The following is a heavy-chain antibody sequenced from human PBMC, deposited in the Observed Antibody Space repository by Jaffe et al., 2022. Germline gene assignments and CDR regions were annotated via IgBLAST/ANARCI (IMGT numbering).Heavy chain of an antibody. D-gene: IGHD3-16*02. CDR3: ARDVPGVITFGGVIVRGEYYFDY. CDR2: IYTSGST. V-gene: IGHV4-61*02. J-gene: IGHJ4*02. Sequence: QVQLQESGPGLVKPSQTLSLTCTVSGGSISSGSYYWSWIRQPAGKGLEWIGRIYTSGSTNYNPSLKSRVTISVDTSKNQFSLKLSSVTAADTAVYYCARDVPGVITFGGVIVRGEYYFDYWGQGTLVTVSS. CDR1: GGSISSGSYY.